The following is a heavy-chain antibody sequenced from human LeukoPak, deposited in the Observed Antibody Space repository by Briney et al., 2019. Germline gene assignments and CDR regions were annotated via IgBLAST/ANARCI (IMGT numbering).Heavy chain of an antibody. J-gene: IGHJ6*04. CDR1: GGSFSGYY. V-gene: IGHV4-34*01. CDR2: INHSVST. Sequence: PSETLSLTCAVYGGSFSGYYWSWIRQPPGNGLESIGEINHSVSTNYNPSLKSRVTISVETSKNQFSLKLSSVTAADTAVYYCARLPRVVRNPSGVWGKGTKVTVFS. D-gene: IGHD2-2*01. CDR3: ARLPRVVRNPSGV.